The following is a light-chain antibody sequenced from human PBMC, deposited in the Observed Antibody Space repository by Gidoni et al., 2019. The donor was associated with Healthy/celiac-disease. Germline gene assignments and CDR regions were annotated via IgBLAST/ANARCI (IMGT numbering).Light chain of an antibody. CDR1: QSISSY. CDR3: QQSYSSVYT. CDR2: AAS. J-gene: IGKJ2*01. Sequence: DLHMTQSPSSLSASVGDRVTITCRASQSISSYLNWYQQKPGKAPKLMIYAASSLQSGVPSRFSGSGSGTDFTLTISSLQPKYFATYYCQQSYSSVYTFGQGTKLEIK. V-gene: IGKV1-39*01.